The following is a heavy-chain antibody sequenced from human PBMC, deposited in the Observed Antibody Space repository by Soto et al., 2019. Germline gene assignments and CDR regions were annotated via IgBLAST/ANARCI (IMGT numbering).Heavy chain of an antibody. J-gene: IGHJ4*02. V-gene: IGHV4-34*01. D-gene: IGHD5-12*01. Sequence: QVQLQQWGAGLLKPSETLSLTCAVYGGSFSGYYWSWIRQPPGKGREWIGEINHSGSTNYNPSLKSRVTISVDTSKNQFSLKLSSVTAADTAVYYCAREEGMVATAYFDYWGQGTLVTVSS. CDR2: INHSGST. CDR3: AREEGMVATAYFDY. CDR1: GGSFSGYY.